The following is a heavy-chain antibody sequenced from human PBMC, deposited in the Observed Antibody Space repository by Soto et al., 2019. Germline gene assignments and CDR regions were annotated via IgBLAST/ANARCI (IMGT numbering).Heavy chain of an antibody. CDR3: ARIKASSMDF. CDR1: GYPFVSYG. Sequence: QVQLVQSGGEVKKPGASVKVSCNTSGYPFVSYGIAWVRQAPGQGLEWMGWINVYSANTDYAQKFRDRITVTTDTSTSTAYMELRGLSSDDTGVYYCARIKASSMDFWGQGTALTVSS. J-gene: IGHJ6*02. D-gene: IGHD3-16*01. CDR2: INVYSANT. V-gene: IGHV1-18*01.